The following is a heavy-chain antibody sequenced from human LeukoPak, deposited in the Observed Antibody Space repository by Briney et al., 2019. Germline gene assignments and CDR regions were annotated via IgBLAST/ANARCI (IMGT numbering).Heavy chain of an antibody. V-gene: IGHV3-23*01. J-gene: IGHJ3*02. CDR2: ISGSGVSV. CDR1: GFIFTSYV. D-gene: IGHD4/OR15-4a*01. Sequence: PGGSLRLSCAASGFIFTSYVMSWVRQAPGKGLEWVSTISGSGVSVYYADSVKGRFTISRDNSKNTLHLQMNSLRGEDTAVYCCAKDRANSYAFDIWGQGTMVTVSS. CDR3: AKDRANSYAFDI.